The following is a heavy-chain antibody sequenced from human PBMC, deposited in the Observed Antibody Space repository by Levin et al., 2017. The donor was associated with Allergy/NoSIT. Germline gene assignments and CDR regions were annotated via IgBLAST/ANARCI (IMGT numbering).Heavy chain of an antibody. CDR3: ARIRRSFVGSGWIDAFDI. CDR2: IDWDDDK. J-gene: IGHJ3*02. D-gene: IGHD6-19*01. Sequence: QTLSLTCTFSGFSLSTSGMCVSWIRQPPGKALEWLARIDWDDDKYYSTSLKTRLTISKDTSKNQVVLTMTNMDPVDTATYYCARIRRSFVGSGWIDAFDIWGQGTMVTVSS. V-gene: IGHV2-70*11. CDR1: GFSLSTSGMC.